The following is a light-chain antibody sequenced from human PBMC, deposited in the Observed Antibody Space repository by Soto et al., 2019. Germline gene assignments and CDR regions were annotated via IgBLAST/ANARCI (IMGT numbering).Light chain of an antibody. J-gene: IGKJ1*01. CDR3: HQYYTSPPGT. V-gene: IGKV3-20*01. Sequence: EIVLTQSPGTLSSSPGERATLSCRASQNILNKYLAWYQQKPGQAPRLLMYEASIRATGIPDRFSGSGFGADFTLTITRLEPEDFAVYYCHQYYTSPPGTFGQGTKVEIK. CDR1: QNILNKY. CDR2: EAS.